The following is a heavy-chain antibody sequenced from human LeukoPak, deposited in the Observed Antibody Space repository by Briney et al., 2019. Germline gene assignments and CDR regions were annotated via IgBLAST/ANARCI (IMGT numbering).Heavy chain of an antibody. Sequence: SETLSLTCTVSGGSISSYYWMWLRQPAGKGLEWIGRIYTSGSTNYNPSLMSRVTMSVDTSKNQFSLKLSSVTAADTAVYYCARDRGSWYGSHGAFDIWGQGTMVTVSS. CDR1: GGSISSYY. CDR3: ARDRGSWYGSHGAFDI. D-gene: IGHD6-13*01. V-gene: IGHV4-4*07. J-gene: IGHJ3*02. CDR2: IYTSGST.